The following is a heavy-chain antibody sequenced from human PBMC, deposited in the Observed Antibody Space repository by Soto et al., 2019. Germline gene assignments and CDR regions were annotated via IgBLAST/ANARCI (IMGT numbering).Heavy chain of an antibody. CDR2: IYHSGST. J-gene: IGHJ5*02. V-gene: IGHV4-4*02. Sequence: SETLSLTCAVSGGSISSSNWWSWVRQPPGKGLEWIGEIYHSGSTNYNPSLKSRVTISVDKSKNQFSLKLSSVTAADTAVYYCARDHKPDMLTGLNWFGPWGQGTLVTVS. CDR3: ARDHKPDMLTGLNWFGP. D-gene: IGHD3-9*01. CDR1: GGSISSSNW.